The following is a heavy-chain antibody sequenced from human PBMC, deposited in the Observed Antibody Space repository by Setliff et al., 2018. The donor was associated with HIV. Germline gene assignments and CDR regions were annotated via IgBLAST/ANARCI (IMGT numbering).Heavy chain of an antibody. Sequence: SETLSLTCTVSGLSMSGSSYYWGWIRQPPGKGLEWIGSIYYSGSAYYNPSLTSRVTISVDTSNNKFSLRLTSVTAADTALYYCARGAPYGSGRHRWNSWGQGTLVTVPS. D-gene: IGHD3-10*01. CDR2: IYYSGSA. CDR1: GLSMSGSSYY. CDR3: ARGAPYGSGRHRWNS. V-gene: IGHV4-39*07. J-gene: IGHJ4*02.